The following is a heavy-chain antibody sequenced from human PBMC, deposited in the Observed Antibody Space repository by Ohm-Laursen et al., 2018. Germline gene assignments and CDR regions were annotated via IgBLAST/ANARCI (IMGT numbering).Heavy chain of an antibody. Sequence: GTLSLTCPVSGGSISSYYWSWVRQPPGKGLEWIGYIYYSGSTNYNPSLKSRVTISVDTSKNQFSLKLNSVTAADTAVYYCARYTAPKYYYGMDVWGQGTTVTVSS. CDR3: ARYTAPKYYYGMDV. CDR2: IYYSGST. J-gene: IGHJ6*02. D-gene: IGHD1-1*01. V-gene: IGHV4-59*01. CDR1: GGSISSYY.